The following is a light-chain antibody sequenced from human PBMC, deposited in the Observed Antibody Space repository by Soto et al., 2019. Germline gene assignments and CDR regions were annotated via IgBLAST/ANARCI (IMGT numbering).Light chain of an antibody. J-gene: IGKJ2*01. CDR3: QQRSNWPPYT. CDR1: QSISRY. V-gene: IGKV3-11*01. Sequence: EIVLTQSPVTLSLSPGERATLSCRASQSISRYLAWYQQKPGQAPRLLIYDASNRATGVPARFSGSGSGTDFTLTIDNLEPEDVAVYYCQQRSNWPPYTFGQGTKLEIK. CDR2: DAS.